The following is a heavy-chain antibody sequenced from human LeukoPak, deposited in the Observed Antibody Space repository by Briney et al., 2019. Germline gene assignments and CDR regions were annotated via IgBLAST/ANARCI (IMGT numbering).Heavy chain of an antibody. Sequence: GGSLRLSCAASGFTFDDYAMHWVRQAPGKGLEWVSGISWNSGSIGHADSVKGRFTISRDNAKNSLYLQMNSLRAEDTALYYCAKDIGRYGDYGYFDYWGQGTLVTVSS. CDR1: GFTFDDYA. V-gene: IGHV3-9*01. CDR3: AKDIGRYGDYGYFDY. J-gene: IGHJ4*02. CDR2: ISWNSGSI. D-gene: IGHD4-17*01.